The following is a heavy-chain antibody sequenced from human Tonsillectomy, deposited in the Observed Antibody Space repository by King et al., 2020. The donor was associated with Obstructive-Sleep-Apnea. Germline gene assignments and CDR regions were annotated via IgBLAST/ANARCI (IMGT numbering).Heavy chain of an antibody. CDR2: IKQDGSEK. J-gene: IGHJ3*02. CDR1: GFRFSNYW. CDR3: ARNFLYYDSSGYPNDASDI. D-gene: IGHD3-22*01. V-gene: IGHV3-7*01. Sequence: VQLVESGGGLVQPGGSLRLSCAASGFRFSNYWMSWVRQAPGKGLEWVANIKQDGSEKYYVESVKGRFTISRDNAKNSLYLQMNSLGADDTAVYHCARNFLYYDSSGYPNDASDIWGQGTMVIVSS.